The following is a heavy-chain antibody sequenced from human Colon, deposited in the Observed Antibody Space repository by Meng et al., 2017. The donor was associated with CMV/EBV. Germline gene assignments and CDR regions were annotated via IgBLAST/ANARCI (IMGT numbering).Heavy chain of an antibody. Sequence: GESLKISCKGSGYSFTSFWIGWVRQMPGKGLEWMGIIYPGDSETRYSPSFQGQVTMSADQSIRTAYLQWSRLKSSDTAMYYCARVDTNSFTIFDYWGQGTLVTVSS. CDR1: GYSFTSFW. V-gene: IGHV5-51*01. CDR2: IYPGDSET. D-gene: IGHD5-18*01. CDR3: ARVDTNSFTIFDY. J-gene: IGHJ4*02.